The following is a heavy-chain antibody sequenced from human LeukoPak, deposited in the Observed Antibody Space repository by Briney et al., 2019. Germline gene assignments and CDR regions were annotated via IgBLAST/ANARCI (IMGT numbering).Heavy chain of an antibody. J-gene: IGHJ4*02. CDR2: VSLSGLT. CDR3: SRENGAFSPFGY. V-gene: IGHV4-4*02. CDR1: GGSITSANW. Sequence: PSETLSLTCGVSGGSITSANWWSWVRQPPGQGLEWIGEVSLSGLTNYNPSLSSRVIMALDTSKNHLSLHLTSVTAADTAVYYCSRENGAFSPFGYWGQGYLVTVLS. D-gene: IGHD2-8*01.